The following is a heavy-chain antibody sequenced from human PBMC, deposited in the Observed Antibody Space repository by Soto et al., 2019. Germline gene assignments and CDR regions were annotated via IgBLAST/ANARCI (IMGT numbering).Heavy chain of an antibody. Sequence: PSETLSLTCTVSGGSISSGDYYWSWIRQPPGKGLEWIGYIYYSGSTYYNPSLKSRVTISVDTSKNQFSLKLSSVTAADTAVYYCARVNPGYDILTGYYRYYFDYWGQGTLVTVSS. CDR1: GGSISSGDYY. CDR2: IYYSGST. D-gene: IGHD3-9*01. CDR3: ARVNPGYDILTGYYRYYFDY. J-gene: IGHJ4*02. V-gene: IGHV4-30-4*01.